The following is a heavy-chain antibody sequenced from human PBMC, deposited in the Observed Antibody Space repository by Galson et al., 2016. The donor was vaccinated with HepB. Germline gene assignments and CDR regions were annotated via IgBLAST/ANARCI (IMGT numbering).Heavy chain of an antibody. D-gene: IGHD3-10*01. CDR3: VREARGVEGLCYLDS. Sequence: SLRLSCATSGFTLRTYDMHWVRQTAGKDLEWVSAIIPGGDTFYGDFVKGRFTVSREDAKDSVHLQMNNLRAEDTAIYYCVREARGVEGLCYLDSWGQGTLVTVSS. CDR1: GFTLRTYD. V-gene: IGHV3-13*01. CDR2: IIPGGDT. J-gene: IGHJ4*02.